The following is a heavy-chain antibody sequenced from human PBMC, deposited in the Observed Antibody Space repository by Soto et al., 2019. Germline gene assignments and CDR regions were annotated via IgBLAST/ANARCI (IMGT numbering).Heavy chain of an antibody. CDR1: GFTVSSNY. CDR2: IYSGGST. J-gene: IGHJ6*02. Sequence: GGSLRLSCAASGFTVSSNYMSWVRQAPGKGLEWVSVIYSGGSTYYADSVKGRFTISRDNSKNTLYLQMNSLRAEDTAVYYCARDYQLELPHYYYGMDGRGQRTTDTVSS. V-gene: IGHV3-53*01. CDR3: ARDYQLELPHYYYGMDG. D-gene: IGHD1-7*01.